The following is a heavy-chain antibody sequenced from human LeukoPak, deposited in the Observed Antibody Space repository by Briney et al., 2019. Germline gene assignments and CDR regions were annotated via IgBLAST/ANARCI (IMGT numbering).Heavy chain of an antibody. D-gene: IGHD2-2*01. Sequence: PSETLSLTCAVYGGSFSGYYWSWIRQPPGKGLEWVGEINHSGSTNYNPSLKSRVTISVDTSKNQFSLKLSSVTAADTAVYYCARLVVPAASGHMDVWGKGTTVTVSS. CDR1: GGSFSGYY. J-gene: IGHJ6*03. CDR2: INHSGST. CDR3: ARLVVPAASGHMDV. V-gene: IGHV4-34*01.